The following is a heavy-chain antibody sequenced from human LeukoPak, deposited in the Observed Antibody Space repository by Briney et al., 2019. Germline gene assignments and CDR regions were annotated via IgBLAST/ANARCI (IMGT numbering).Heavy chain of an antibody. CDR2: ISSSSSYI. CDR3: ARDSGQDTIRFLGDGYDAFDI. J-gene: IGHJ3*02. CDR1: GSTFSSYS. V-gene: IGHV3-21*01. Sequence: GGSLRLSCAASGSTFSSYSMNWVRQAPGKGLEWVSSISSSSSYIYYADSVKGRFTISRDNAKNSLYLQMNSLRAEDTAVYYCARDSGQDTIRFLGDGYDAFDIWGQGTMVTVSS. D-gene: IGHD5-12*01.